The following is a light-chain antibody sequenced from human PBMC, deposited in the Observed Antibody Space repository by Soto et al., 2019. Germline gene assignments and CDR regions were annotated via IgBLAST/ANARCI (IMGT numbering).Light chain of an antibody. CDR3: QHYNNGPPWT. Sequence: ILMTQSPATLSVSPGERATLSCRASQSVSNNLAWYQQKPGQAPRLLIYDASTRATGIPARFSGSGSGTEFTLTISGLQSQDFAVYYCQHYNNGPPWTFGQGTKVEIK. CDR2: DAS. V-gene: IGKV3-15*01. J-gene: IGKJ1*01. CDR1: QSVSNN.